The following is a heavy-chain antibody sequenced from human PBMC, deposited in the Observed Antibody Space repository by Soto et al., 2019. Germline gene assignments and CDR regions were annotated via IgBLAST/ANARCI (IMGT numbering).Heavy chain of an antibody. V-gene: IGHV4-4*07. CDR3: VRDRTQRLRDWLDH. CDR2: IYATGTT. D-gene: IGHD6-25*01. CDR1: VCCSSGFY. Sequence: SETRCLTCTVCVCCSSGFYWSLILKSAGKGLEWIGRIYATGTTDYNPCLKSRVSMSVDTSKKQFSLKLRSVTAADTALYYCVRDRTQRLRDWLDHWGEAISVTVSS. J-gene: IGHJ5*02.